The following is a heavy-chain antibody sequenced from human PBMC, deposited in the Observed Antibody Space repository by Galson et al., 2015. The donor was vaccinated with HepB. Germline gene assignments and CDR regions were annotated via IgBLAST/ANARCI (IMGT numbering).Heavy chain of an antibody. Sequence: SETLSLTCAVYGGSFSGYYWSWIRQPPGKGLEWIGEINHSGSTNYNPSLKSRVTISVDTSKNQFSLKLSSVTAADTAVYYCARVGRVAVAGTQERDYWGQGTLVTVSS. CDR3: ARVGRVAVAGTQERDY. V-gene: IGHV4-34*01. J-gene: IGHJ4*02. D-gene: IGHD6-19*01. CDR1: GGSFSGYY. CDR2: INHSGST.